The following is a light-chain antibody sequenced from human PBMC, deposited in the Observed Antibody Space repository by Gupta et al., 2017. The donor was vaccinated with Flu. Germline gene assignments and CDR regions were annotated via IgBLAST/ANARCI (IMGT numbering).Light chain of an antibody. J-gene: IGKJ4*01. Sequence: PSSFSASIGDRVTIPCRASQHISSYLAWYQQKAGKAPKLLIYATSTLQSGVPSRFSGSGSGTDFTLTISSLQSEDFATYYCLQDFSYPRTFGGGTKVEIK. V-gene: IGKV1-8*01. CDR2: ATS. CDR1: QHISSY. CDR3: LQDFSYPRT.